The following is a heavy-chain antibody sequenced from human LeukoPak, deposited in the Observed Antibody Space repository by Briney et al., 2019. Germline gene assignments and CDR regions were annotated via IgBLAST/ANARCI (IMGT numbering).Heavy chain of an antibody. CDR2: INHSGST. CDR3: ARDQVVMITFGGVIEQRYYGMDV. CDR1: GGSFSDYY. V-gene: IGHV4-34*01. J-gene: IGHJ6*02. D-gene: IGHD3-16*02. Sequence: SETLSLTCAVYGGSFSDYYWSWISHPPGKGLEWIGEINHSGSTNYNPSLKSRVTISVDTSKNQFSLKLSSVTAADTAVYYCARDQVVMITFGGVIEQRYYGMDVWGQGTTVTVSS.